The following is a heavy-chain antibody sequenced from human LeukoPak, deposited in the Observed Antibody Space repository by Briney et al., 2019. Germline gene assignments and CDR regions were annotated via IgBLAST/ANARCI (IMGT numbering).Heavy chain of an antibody. CDR1: GGTFSSYA. J-gene: IGHJ3*02. V-gene: IGHV1-69*04. CDR3: AESGMVRGPHAFDI. CDR2: IIPILGIA. D-gene: IGHD3-10*01. Sequence: SVKVSCKASGGTFSSYAISWVRQAPGQGLEWMGRIIPILGIANYAQKFQGRVTITADKSTSTAYMELSSLRSEDTAVYYCAESGMVRGPHAFDIWGQGTMVTVSS.